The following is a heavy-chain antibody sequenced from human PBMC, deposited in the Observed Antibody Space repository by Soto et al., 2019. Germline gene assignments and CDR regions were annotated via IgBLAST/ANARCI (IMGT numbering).Heavy chain of an antibody. CDR3: ASTVLDCSGGSCYFLQYFHH. J-gene: IGHJ1*01. Sequence: QVHLVQSGAELKKPGASVKVSCKASGYTFSNYGVSWVRRAPGHGLEWVGWISAHNGNTNYAQNFQGRVTMTTDTPTSTAYMELRSLRSDDTAVYYCASTVLDCSGGSCYFLQYFHHWGQGTLVTVSS. V-gene: IGHV1-18*01. CDR1: GYTFSNYG. CDR2: ISAHNGNT. D-gene: IGHD2-15*01.